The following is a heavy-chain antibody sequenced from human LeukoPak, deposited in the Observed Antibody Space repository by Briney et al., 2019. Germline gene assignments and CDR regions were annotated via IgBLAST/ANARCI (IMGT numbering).Heavy chain of an antibody. J-gene: IGHJ4*02. Sequence: PGGSLRLSCAASGFTVSSNYMNWVRQAPGKGLEWVSVIYSGGSTYYADSVKGRFTISRDNSKNTLYLQMNSLRAEDTAVYYCAKGIRDSVWGSSLDCWGQGTLVTVSS. D-gene: IGHD3-16*01. V-gene: IGHV3-53*01. CDR1: GFTVSSNY. CDR3: AKGIRDSVWGSSLDC. CDR2: IYSGGST.